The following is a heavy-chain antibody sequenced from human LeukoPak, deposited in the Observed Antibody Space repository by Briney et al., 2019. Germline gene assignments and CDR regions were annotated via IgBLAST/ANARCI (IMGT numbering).Heavy chain of an antibody. J-gene: IGHJ1*01. D-gene: IGHD3-22*01. CDR2: ISSSSSTI. CDR1: GFTFSSYS. Sequence: GGSLRLSCAASGFTFSSYSMNWVRQAPGKGLEWVSYISSSSSTIYYADSVKGRFTISRDNAKNSLYLQMNSLRAEDTAVYYCARDLYYYDSSGHTEYFQHWGQGTLVTVSS. V-gene: IGHV3-48*04. CDR3: ARDLYYYDSSGHTEYFQH.